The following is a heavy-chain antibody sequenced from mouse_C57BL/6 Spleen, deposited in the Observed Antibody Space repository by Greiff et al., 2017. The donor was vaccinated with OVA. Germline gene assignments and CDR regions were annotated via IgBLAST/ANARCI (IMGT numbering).Heavy chain of an antibody. CDR3: ARSYYGSSYDYFDY. D-gene: IGHD1-1*01. CDR2: IYPRDGST. CDR1: GYTFTSYD. J-gene: IGHJ2*01. V-gene: IGHV1-85*01. Sequence: QVQLKQSGPELVKPGASVKLPCKASGYTFTSYDINWVKQRPGQGLEWIGWIYPRDGSTKYNEKFKGKATLTVDTSSSTAYMELHSLTSEDSAVYFCARSYYGSSYDYFDYWGQGTTLTVSS.